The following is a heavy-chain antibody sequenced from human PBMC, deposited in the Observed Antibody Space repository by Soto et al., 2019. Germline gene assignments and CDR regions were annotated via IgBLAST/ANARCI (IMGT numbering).Heavy chain of an antibody. V-gene: IGHV3-11*01. CDR2: ISSSGSAI. D-gene: IGHD2-2*01. Sequence: GGSLRLSCAASGFTFSDYYMSWIRQAPGKGLEWVSYISSSGSAIYYADSVKGRFTISRDNAKNSLYLQMNSLRAEDTAVYYCANQGYCSSTSCKRLYYYYGMDVWGQGTTVTVSS. CDR1: GFTFSDYY. J-gene: IGHJ6*02. CDR3: ANQGYCSSTSCKRLYYYYGMDV.